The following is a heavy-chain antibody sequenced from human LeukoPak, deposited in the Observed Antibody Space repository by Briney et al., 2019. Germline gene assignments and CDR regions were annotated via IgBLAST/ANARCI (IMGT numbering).Heavy chain of an antibody. CDR1: GFTFSSYA. Sequence: GGSLRLSCAASGFTFSSYAMSWLRQAPGKGLEWVSGSSGSGGSTYYAGSVKGRFTSSRDNSKNTLYLQMNSLRVEDTAVYYCAKNGGSQCYSHLDSWGQGTLVTVSS. J-gene: IGHJ4*02. CDR3: AKNGGSQCYSHLDS. CDR2: SSGSGGST. V-gene: IGHV3-23*01. D-gene: IGHD2-15*01.